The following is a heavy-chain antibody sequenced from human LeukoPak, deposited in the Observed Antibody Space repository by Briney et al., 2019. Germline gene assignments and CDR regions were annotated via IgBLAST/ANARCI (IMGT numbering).Heavy chain of an antibody. Sequence: ASVKVSCKASGYTFTGYYMHWVRQAPGQGLEWMGWINPNSGGTNYAQKFQGRVTMTRDTSISTAYMELSRLRSDDTAVYYCARRLGIAAAGTGGAYWGQGSLVTVSS. J-gene: IGHJ4*02. D-gene: IGHD6-13*01. CDR1: GYTFTGYY. CDR2: INPNSGGT. V-gene: IGHV1-2*02. CDR3: ARRLGIAAAGTGGAY.